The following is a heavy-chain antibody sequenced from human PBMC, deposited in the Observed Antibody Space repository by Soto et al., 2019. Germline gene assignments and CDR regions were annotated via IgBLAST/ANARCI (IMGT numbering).Heavy chain of an antibody. CDR1: GYTFTGYY. CDR2: INPNSGGT. J-gene: IGHJ6*02. Sequence: ASVKVSCKASGYTFTGYYMHWVRQAPGQGLEWMGWINPNSGGTNYAQKFQGWVTMTRDTSISTAYMELSRLRSDDTAVYYCARGQEGFHREYYYYGMDVWGQGTTVTVSS. CDR3: ARGQEGFHREYYYYGMDV. V-gene: IGHV1-2*04.